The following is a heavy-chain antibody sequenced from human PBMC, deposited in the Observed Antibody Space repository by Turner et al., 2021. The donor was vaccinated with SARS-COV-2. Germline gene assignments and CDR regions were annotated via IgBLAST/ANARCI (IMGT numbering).Heavy chain of an antibody. V-gene: IGHV1-69*06. Sequence: QVQLVQSGAEVKKPGSSVKVSCKASGGTFSSYALSWVRQAPGQGLEWMGGIIPIFGTTNYAQKFQARVTVTADTSTSTVYMELSSLRSEDTAVYYCARPTSCGGDCYYFDLWGRGTLVTVSS. CDR3: ARPTSCGGDCYYFDL. CDR2: IIPIFGTT. CDR1: GGTFSSYA. D-gene: IGHD2-21*02. J-gene: IGHJ2*01.